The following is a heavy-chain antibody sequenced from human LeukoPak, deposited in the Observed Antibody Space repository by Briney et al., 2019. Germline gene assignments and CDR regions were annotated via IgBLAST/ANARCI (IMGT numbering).Heavy chain of an antibody. J-gene: IGHJ4*02. D-gene: IGHD2-15*01. CDR2: VYSSGST. CDR3: ARDVGGGPFFDY. Sequence: PSDTLSLTCTVSGGAISGYYWSWIRQPAGKGLEWLGRVYSSGSTKYNPSLESRVTMSVDTSKNRFSLKLNFMTAADTAVYYCARDVGGGPFFDYWGQGTLVTVSS. CDR1: GGAISGYY. V-gene: IGHV4-4*07.